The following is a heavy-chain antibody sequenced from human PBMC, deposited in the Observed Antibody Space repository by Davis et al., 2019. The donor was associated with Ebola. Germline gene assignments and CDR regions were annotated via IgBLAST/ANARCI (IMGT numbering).Heavy chain of an antibody. CDR1: GFAFSSYA. J-gene: IGHJ6*02. V-gene: IGHV3-23*01. Sequence: GESLKISCAASGFAFSSYAMSWVRQAPGKGLEWVSGMSSSAGSTYYADSVKGRFTISRDNSKNTLYLQMNSLRPEDAALYYCARESTTYYGMDVWGQGTTVTVSS. CDR3: ARESTTYYGMDV. CDR2: MSSSAGST. D-gene: IGHD5/OR15-5a*01.